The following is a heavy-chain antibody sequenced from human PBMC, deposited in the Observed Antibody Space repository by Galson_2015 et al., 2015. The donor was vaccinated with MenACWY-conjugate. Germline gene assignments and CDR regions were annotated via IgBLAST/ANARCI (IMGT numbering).Heavy chain of an antibody. CDR2: ISSSSSYI. CDR3: ARDYVAAAGTLRADY. Sequence: SLRLSCAASGFPFSSYSMNWVRQAPGKGLEWVSSISSSSSYIYYADSVKGRFTISRDNAKNSLYLQMNSLRAEDTAVYYCARDYVAAAGTLRADYWGQGTLVTVSS. D-gene: IGHD6-13*01. CDR1: GFPFSSYS. V-gene: IGHV3-21*01. J-gene: IGHJ4*02.